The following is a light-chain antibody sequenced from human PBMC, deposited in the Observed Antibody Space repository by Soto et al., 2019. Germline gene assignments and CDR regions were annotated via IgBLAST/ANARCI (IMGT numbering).Light chain of an antibody. CDR2: KAS. J-gene: IGKJ2*01. V-gene: IGKV1-5*03. CDR3: QQYNPYSST. CDR1: QSISSW. Sequence: DIQMTQSPSTLSASVGDRVTITCRASQSISSWLAWFQQKPGKAPKLLIYKASSLQSGVPSRFSGSESGTEFNLTISSLQPDDFATYYCQQYNPYSSTFGQGTKVESK.